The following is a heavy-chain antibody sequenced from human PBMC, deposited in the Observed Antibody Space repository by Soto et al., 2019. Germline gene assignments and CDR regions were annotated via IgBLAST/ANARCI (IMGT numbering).Heavy chain of an antibody. D-gene: IGHD3-9*01. CDR3: ARAPYDILTGYYPYYYYYYGMDV. Sequence: GESLKISCKGSGYSFTSYWIGWVRQMPGKGLEWMGIIYPGDSDTRYSPSFQSQVTISADKSISTAYLQWSSLKASDTAMYYCARAPYDILTGYYPYYYYYYGMDVWGQGTTVTVSS. J-gene: IGHJ6*02. CDR1: GYSFTSYW. V-gene: IGHV5-51*01. CDR2: IYPGDSDT.